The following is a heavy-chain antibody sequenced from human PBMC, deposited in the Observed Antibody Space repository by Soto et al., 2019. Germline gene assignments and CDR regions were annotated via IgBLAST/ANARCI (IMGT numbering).Heavy chain of an antibody. V-gene: IGHV1-69*19. J-gene: IGHJ4*02. CDR3: AREVQVHTPAFVY. Sequence: QVQLVQSGAEMKKPGSSVKVSCQSSGGTFNTYAMNWVRQAPGQGPEWMGDISPMFGAANYAPKFHGRVTITADESTGTSYMQLRSLTSEDTALYFCAREVQVHTPAFVYWGQGTLVTVSS. CDR2: ISPMFGAA. D-gene: IGHD3-10*01. CDR1: GGTFNTYA.